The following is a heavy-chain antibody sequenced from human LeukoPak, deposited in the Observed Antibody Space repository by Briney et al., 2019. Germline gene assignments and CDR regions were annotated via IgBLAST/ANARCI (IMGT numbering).Heavy chain of an antibody. V-gene: IGHV4-59*08. J-gene: IGHJ4*02. D-gene: IGHD4-17*01. CDR1: GGSISSYY. CDR2: TYYSGST. Sequence: SETLSLTCTVSGGSISSYYWSWIRQPPGKGLEWIGYTYYSGSTNYNPSLKSRVTISVDTSKNQFSLKLSSVTAADTAVYYCARLFATVTTNFDYWGQGTLVTVSS. CDR3: ARLFATVTTNFDY.